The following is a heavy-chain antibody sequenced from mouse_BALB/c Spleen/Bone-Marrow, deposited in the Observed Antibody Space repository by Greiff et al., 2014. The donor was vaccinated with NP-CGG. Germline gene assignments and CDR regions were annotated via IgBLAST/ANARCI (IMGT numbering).Heavy chain of an antibody. CDR1: GYTFTTYW. D-gene: IGHD2-4*01. Sequence: VQLVESGAELAKPGASVKMSCKASGYTFTTYWIHWVKQRPGQGLEWIGYINPSTGNTEYNQKFRDRATLTADKSSSTPYMQLSGLTSEDSAVYYCARGLRDWYFDVWGAGTTVTVSS. CDR2: INPSTGNT. V-gene: IGHV1-7*01. J-gene: IGHJ1*01. CDR3: ARGLRDWYFDV.